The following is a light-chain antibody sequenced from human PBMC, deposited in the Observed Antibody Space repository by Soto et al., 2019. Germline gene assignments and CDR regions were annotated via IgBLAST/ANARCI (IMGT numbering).Light chain of an antibody. V-gene: IGLV9-49*01. CDR3: GADHGSGGNFVVL. Sequence: QLVLTQPPSASASLGASVTLTCTLSSGYSNYKVDWYQQRPGKGPRFVMRVGTGGIVGSKGDGIPDRFSVLGSGLNRYLTIKNIQEEDESDYHCGADHGSGGNFVVLFGGGTKLTVL. CDR1: SGYSNYK. CDR2: VGTGGIVG. J-gene: IGLJ3*02.